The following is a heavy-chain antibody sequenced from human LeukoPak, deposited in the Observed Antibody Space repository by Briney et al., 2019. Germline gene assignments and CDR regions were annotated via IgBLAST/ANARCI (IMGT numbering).Heavy chain of an antibody. CDR1: IGSISSSSYY. CDR2: FYYNGSP. CDR3: ARLNFPGVAFDI. D-gene: IGHD3-10*01. Sequence: PSETLSLTCTVSIGSISSSSYYWGWIRQPPGKGRGWIGSFYYNGSPYYNPSLKSRVTISVDTSKNQFSLKLSSVTAADTAVYYCARLNFPGVAFDIWGQGTMVTVSS. V-gene: IGHV4-39*01. J-gene: IGHJ3*02.